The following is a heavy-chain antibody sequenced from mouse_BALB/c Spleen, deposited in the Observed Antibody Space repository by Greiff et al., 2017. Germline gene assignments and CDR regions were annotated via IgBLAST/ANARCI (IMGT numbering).Heavy chain of an antibody. CDR1: GFNIKDYY. V-gene: IGHV14-1*02. CDR3: ARWDGSRDY. J-gene: IGHJ2*01. D-gene: IGHD1-1*01. Sequence: VQLQQSGAELVRPGALVKLSCKASGFNIKDYYMHWVKQRPEQGLEWIGWIDPENGNTIYDPKFQGKASITADTSSNTAYLQLSSLTSEDTAVYDCARWDGSRDYWGQGTTLTVSS. CDR2: IDPENGNT.